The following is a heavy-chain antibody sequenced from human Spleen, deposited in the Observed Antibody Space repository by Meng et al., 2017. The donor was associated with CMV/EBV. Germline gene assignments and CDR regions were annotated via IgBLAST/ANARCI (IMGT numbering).Heavy chain of an antibody. Sequence: QVQLVPYGAEVKKPGAAVKDSCKASGYTFTGYSLHWVRQAPGQGLEWMGRINPDSGGANYAQKFQGRVTMTWDTSISTAYMELRRLRFDDTAVYYCARVDYYDSSEDYWGQGTLVTVSS. CDR3: ARVDYYDSSEDY. J-gene: IGHJ4*02. CDR1: GYTFTGYS. CDR2: INPDSGGA. V-gene: IGHV1-2*06. D-gene: IGHD3-22*01.